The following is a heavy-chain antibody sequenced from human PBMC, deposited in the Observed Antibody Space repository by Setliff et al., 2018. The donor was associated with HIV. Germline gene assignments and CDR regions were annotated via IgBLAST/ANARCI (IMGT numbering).Heavy chain of an antibody. J-gene: IGHJ4*02. Sequence: PGGSLDSPVQPLDSPSVTTSWTGSARVQGRGWSGLANINQDGSEKYYVDSVKGRFTISRDNAKNSLYLQMNRLRAEDTAVYYCVRGPQFRPHWGQGTLVTVSS. CDR1: DSPSVTTS. V-gene: IGHV3-7*04. CDR3: VRGPQFRPH. CDR2: INQDGSEK.